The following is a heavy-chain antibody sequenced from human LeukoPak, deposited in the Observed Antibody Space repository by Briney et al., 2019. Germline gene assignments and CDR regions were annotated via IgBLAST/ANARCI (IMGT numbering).Heavy chain of an antibody. D-gene: IGHD4-17*01. Sequence: SETLSLTCTVSDGSMSGYYWSWIRQPPGKGLEWIGYTYYSGSTNYNPPLKRRVTISEDRSMNQFSLKLSSVTAADTAVYYCARHKSDYGDYHAHWGQGTLVTVSS. CDR3: ARHKSDYGDYHAH. J-gene: IGHJ4*02. V-gene: IGHV4-59*08. CDR2: TYYSGST. CDR1: DGSMSGYY.